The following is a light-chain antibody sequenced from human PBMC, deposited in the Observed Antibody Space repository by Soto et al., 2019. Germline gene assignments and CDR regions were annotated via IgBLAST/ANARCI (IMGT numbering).Light chain of an antibody. CDR3: SSYTSSSTYV. CDR2: DVS. CDR1: SSDVGGYKY. V-gene: IGLV2-14*01. Sequence: QSALTQPASVSGSPGQSITISCTGSSSDVGGYKYVSWYQQYPGKAPKLMIYDVSNRPSGVSNRFSGSNSGNTASLTISGLQAEDEADYYCSSYTSSSTYVFGTGTKLTVL. J-gene: IGLJ1*01.